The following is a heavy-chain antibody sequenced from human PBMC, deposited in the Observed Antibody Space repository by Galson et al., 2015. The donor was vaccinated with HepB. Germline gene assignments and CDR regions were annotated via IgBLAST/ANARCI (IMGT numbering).Heavy chain of an antibody. CDR3: ARGGTVPARVPNWFDP. CDR2: ISAYNGNT. D-gene: IGHD2-2*01. Sequence: SVKVSCKASGYAFTNFGVSWVRQAPGQGLEWIGWISAYNGNTNYAQKFQGRVTMTTDTSTSTAYMELRSLRSDDTAVYYCARGGTVPARVPNWFDPWGQGTLVTVSS. J-gene: IGHJ5*02. CDR1: GYAFTNFG. V-gene: IGHV1-18*01.